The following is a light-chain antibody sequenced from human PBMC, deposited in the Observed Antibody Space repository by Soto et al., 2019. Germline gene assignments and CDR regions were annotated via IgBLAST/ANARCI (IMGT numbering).Light chain of an antibody. V-gene: IGKV1-39*01. J-gene: IGKJ4*01. CDR2: AAS. CDR3: QQSYTTPLT. CDR1: QSISSY. Sequence: DIQMTQSPSSLSASVGDRVTITCRASQSISSYLNWYQQKPGKAPNLLIYAASTLQSGVPSRFSGSGSCTDFTLTIRSLQPEDFATYYCQQSYTTPLTFGGGTKVEIK.